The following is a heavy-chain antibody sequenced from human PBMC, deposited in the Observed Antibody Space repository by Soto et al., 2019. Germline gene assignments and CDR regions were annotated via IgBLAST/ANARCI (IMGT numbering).Heavy chain of an antibody. CDR3: AIDMRHDYASGRLDY. Sequence: QAELVESGGGVVQPGASLRLSCVASGFTFSDYPLHWVRQAPGKGLEWVAVISYDGKDNSYSDSVKGRFTISRDNSKSTVYLQMNNLRADDMAVYHCAIDMRHDYASGRLDYLGQGTLVTVSS. J-gene: IGHJ4*02. CDR2: ISYDGKDN. V-gene: IGHV3-30*04. CDR1: GFTFSDYP. D-gene: IGHD3-10*01.